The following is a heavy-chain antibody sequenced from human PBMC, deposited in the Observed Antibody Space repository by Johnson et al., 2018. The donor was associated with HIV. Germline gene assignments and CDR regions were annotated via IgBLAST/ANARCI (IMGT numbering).Heavy chain of an antibody. CDR1: GFTFGSYG. CDR3: AKQQLVPDDAFDI. Sequence: QVQLVESGGGVVQPGRSLRLSCAASGFTFGSYGIHWVRQAPGKGLEWVAVISYDGSNKYYADSVKGRFTISRDNSKNTLYLQMNSLRAEDTAVYYCAKQQLVPDDAFDIWGQGTMVNVSS. J-gene: IGHJ3*02. V-gene: IGHV3-30*18. D-gene: IGHD6-6*01. CDR2: ISYDGSNK.